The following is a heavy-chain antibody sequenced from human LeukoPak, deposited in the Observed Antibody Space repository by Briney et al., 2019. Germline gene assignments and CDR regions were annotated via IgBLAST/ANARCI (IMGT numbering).Heavy chain of an antibody. CDR3: ARDGWFYYDSSDYSGFDY. CDR2: INPTGGSI. J-gene: IGHJ4*02. V-gene: IGHV1-46*01. Sequence: ASVKVSRKASGYTFTRYDMHWVRQAPGQGLEWMGIINPTGGSINYAQKFQGRVTMTRDTSTSTVYMELSSLRSEDTAVYYCARDGWFYYDSSDYSGFDYWGQGTLVTVSS. D-gene: IGHD3-22*01. CDR1: GYTFTRYD.